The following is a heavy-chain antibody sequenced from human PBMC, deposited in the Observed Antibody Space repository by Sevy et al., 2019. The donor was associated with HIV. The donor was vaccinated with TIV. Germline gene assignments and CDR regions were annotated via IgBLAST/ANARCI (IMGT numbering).Heavy chain of an antibody. CDR3: AIIQGVKWYFDL. D-gene: IGHD2-8*01. Sequence: GGSLRLSCAASGFTVSSDYVSWVRQAPGKGLEWVSTLYSGGSTYYADSVKGRFTISRDDSKNTLFLQLNSLTVEDTAVYFCAIIQGVKWYFDLWGRGTLVTVSS. CDR1: GFTVSSDY. CDR2: LYSGGST. J-gene: IGHJ2*01. V-gene: IGHV3-53*01.